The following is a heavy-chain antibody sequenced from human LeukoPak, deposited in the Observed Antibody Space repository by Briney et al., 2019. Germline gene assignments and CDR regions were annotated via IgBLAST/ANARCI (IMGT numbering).Heavy chain of an antibody. J-gene: IGHJ6*02. CDR1: GYTFTSYY. V-gene: IGHV1-46*01. CDR3: ARVLGRTYSGYGNRAGLDYYYGMDV. CDR2: INPSGGST. Sequence: ASVKVSCKASGYTFTSYYMHWVRQAPGQGLEWMGIINPSGGSTSYAQKFQGRVTMTRDTSTSIVYMELSSLRAEDTAVYYCARVLGRTYSGYGNRAGLDYYYGMDVWGQGTTVTVSS. D-gene: IGHD5-12*01.